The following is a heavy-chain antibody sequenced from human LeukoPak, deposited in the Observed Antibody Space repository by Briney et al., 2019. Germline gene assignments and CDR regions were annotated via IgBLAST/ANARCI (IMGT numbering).Heavy chain of an antibody. V-gene: IGHV4-39*01. Sequence: TTSETLSLTCTVSGGPISSSSYYWGWIRQPPGKGLEWIGSIYYSGSTYYNPSLKSRVTISVDTSKNQFSLKLSSVTAADTAVYYCARGSSGWYAGNVDYWGQGTLVTVSS. CDR1: GGPISSSSYY. CDR3: ARGSSGWYAGNVDY. J-gene: IGHJ4*02. D-gene: IGHD6-19*01. CDR2: IYYSGST.